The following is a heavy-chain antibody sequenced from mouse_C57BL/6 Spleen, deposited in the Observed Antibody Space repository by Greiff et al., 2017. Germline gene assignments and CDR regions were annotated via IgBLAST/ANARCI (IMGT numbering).Heavy chain of an antibody. CDR1: GYSFTSYW. CDR2: IHPTCGST. D-gene: IGHD1-1*02. J-gene: IGHJ4*01. CDR3: ARWCNDYAMDY. Sequence: QVQLQQPGAELVKPGASVTLSCKASGYSFTSYWMHWVKQRPGPGLAWIGMIHPTCGSTNYNKKFKSKATLTVAKSSSTAYMQLSSLTSEDSAVYDCARWCNDYAMDYWGQGTSVTVSS. V-gene: IGHV1-64*01.